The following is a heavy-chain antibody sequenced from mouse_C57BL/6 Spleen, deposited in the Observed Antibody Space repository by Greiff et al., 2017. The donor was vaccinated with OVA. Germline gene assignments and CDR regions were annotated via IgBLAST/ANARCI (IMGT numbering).Heavy chain of an antibody. V-gene: IGHV1-64*01. CDR1: GYTFTSYW. D-gene: IGHD2-5*01. J-gene: IGHJ2*01. CDR2: IHPNSGST. CDR3: AREAYYSNYPPFDY. Sequence: VQLQQSGAELVKPGASVKLSCKASGYTFTSYWMHWVKQRPGQGLEWIGMIHPNSGSTNYNEKFKSKATLTVDKSSSTAYMQLSSLTSEDSAVYYCAREAYYSNYPPFDYWGQGTTLTVSS.